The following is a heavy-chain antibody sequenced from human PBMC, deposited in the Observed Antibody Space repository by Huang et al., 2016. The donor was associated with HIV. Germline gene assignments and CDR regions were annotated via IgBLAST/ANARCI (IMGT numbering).Heavy chain of an antibody. J-gene: IGHJ5*02. D-gene: IGHD6-19*01. CDR3: AKDRVAGTGHCFDP. Sequence: EVKLLESGGGLVQPGGSLRLSCAASGFSFSSYTMTWVRQAPGKGLDGVSSRRGSDNTTFYADSVKGRFTISRDNSKNTLYLQMKSLRVDDTAVYYCAKDRVAGTGHCFDPWGQGTLVTVSS. V-gene: IGHV3-23*01. CDR2: RRGSDNTT. CDR1: GFSFSSYT.